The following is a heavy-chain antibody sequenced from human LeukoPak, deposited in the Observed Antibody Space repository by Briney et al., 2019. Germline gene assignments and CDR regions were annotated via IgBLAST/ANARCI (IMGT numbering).Heavy chain of an antibody. J-gene: IGHJ6*02. V-gene: IGHV3-7*01. Sequence: GGSLRLSCAASGFTLSSYWMSWVRQAPGKGLEWVANIKQDGSEKYYVDSVKGRFTISRDNAKNSLYLQMNSLRAEDTAVYYCARGGRQWLTPYYYYYGMDVWGQGTTVAVSS. CDR1: GFTLSSYW. CDR3: ARGGRQWLTPYYYYYGMDV. D-gene: IGHD6-19*01. CDR2: IKQDGSEK.